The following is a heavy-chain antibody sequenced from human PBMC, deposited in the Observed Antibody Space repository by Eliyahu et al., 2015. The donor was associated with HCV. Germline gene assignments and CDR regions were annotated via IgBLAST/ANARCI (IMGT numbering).Heavy chain of an antibody. CDR3: AVTGGDTAMVIRGYYFDY. V-gene: IGHV3-21*01. Sequence: EVQLVESGGGLVKPGGSLRLSCXASXFXFSSYXMNWVRQAPGKGLEWVSSISSSSSYIYYADSVKGRFTISRDNAKNSLYLQMNSLRAEDTAVYYCAVTGGDTAMVIRGYYFDYWGQGTLVTVSS. CDR1: XFXFSSYX. CDR2: ISSSSSYI. D-gene: IGHD5-18*01. J-gene: IGHJ4*02.